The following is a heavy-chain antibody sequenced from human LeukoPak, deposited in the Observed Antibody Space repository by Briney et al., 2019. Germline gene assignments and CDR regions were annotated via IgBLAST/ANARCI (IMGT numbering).Heavy chain of an antibody. CDR3: ARVDRVTEGPYDILTGYLRYYFDY. Sequence: ASVKVSCKASGYTFTGYYMHWVRQAPGQGLEWMGRINPNSGGTNYAQKFQGRVTITRDTSISTAYMEMRRLRSDDTAVYYCARVDRVTEGPYDILTGYLRYYFDYWGQGTLVTVSS. D-gene: IGHD3-9*01. CDR2: INPNSGGT. V-gene: IGHV1-2*06. J-gene: IGHJ4*02. CDR1: GYTFTGYY.